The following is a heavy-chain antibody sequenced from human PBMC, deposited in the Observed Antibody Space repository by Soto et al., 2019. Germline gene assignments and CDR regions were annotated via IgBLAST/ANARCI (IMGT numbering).Heavy chain of an antibody. CDR3: ARRTIAYWYFDL. CDR1: GYTFTSYD. Sequence: GASVKVSCKASGYTFTSYDINWVRQAAGQGLEWMGWMNGNSGNTGYAQKFQGRVTMTRDTSMSTAYMELSSLTSEDTAVYYCARRTIAYWYFDLWGRGTLVTVSS. J-gene: IGHJ2*01. CDR2: MNGNSGNT. D-gene: IGHD1-1*01. V-gene: IGHV1-8*01.